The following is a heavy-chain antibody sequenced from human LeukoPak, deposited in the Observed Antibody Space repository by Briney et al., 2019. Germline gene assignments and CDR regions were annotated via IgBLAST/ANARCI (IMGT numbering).Heavy chain of an antibody. V-gene: IGHV1-69*13. CDR1: GGTFSSYA. CDR2: IIPIFGTA. CDR3: ARFIAARFGNWFDP. D-gene: IGHD6-6*01. J-gene: IGHJ5*02. Sequence: SVKVSCKASGGTFSSYAISWVRQAPGQGLEWMGGIIPIFGTANYAQKFQGRVTITADESTSTAYMELSSLRSEDTAVYYCARFIAARFGNWFDPWGQGTLVTVSS.